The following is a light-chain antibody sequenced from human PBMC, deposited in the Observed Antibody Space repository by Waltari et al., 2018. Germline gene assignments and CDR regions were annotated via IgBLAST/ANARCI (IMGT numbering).Light chain of an antibody. CDR1: RAIANN. CDR2: DAS. Sequence: EIVRTQSPATLSVSPGEAATLSCRASRAIANNLAWYQQKPGQALRLLIYDASTRATGIPARFSGSWSGTEFTLTITSLQSEDSAVYFCQQFNTGYSFGQGTKLEIK. CDR3: QQFNTGYS. J-gene: IGKJ2*01. V-gene: IGKV3-15*01.